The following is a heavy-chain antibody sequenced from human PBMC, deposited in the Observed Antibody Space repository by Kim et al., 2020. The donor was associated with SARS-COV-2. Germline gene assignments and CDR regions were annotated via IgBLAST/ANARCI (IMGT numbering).Heavy chain of an antibody. J-gene: IGHJ4*02. D-gene: IGHD3-22*01. CDR3: AKDSSLIVVRYYFDY. V-gene: IGHV3-30*02. Sequence: DSVKGRFTISRDNSKNTLYLQMNSLRAEDTAVYYCAKDSSLIVVRYYFDYWGQGTLVTLSS.